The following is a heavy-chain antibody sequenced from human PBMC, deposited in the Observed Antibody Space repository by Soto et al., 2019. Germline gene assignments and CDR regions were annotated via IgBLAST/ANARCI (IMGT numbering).Heavy chain of an antibody. D-gene: IGHD5-18*01. V-gene: IGHV5-51*01. J-gene: IGHJ3*02. CDR2: IYPGDSDT. CDR3: ARHGIQLLASAAFDI. Sequence: GESLKISCKGSGYSFTSYWIGWVLQIPWKGLEWMGIIYPGDSDTRYSPSFQGQVTISADKSISTAYLQWSSLKASDTAMYYCARHGIQLLASAAFDIWGQGAMATVS. CDR1: GYSFTSYW.